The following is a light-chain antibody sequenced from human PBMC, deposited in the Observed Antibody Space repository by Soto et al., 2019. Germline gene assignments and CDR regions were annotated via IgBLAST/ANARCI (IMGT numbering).Light chain of an antibody. CDR1: QAISNN. CDR2: AAS. CDR3: QKYNHAPT. Sequence: DIQMTQSPSSLSASVGARSPIPCRASQAISNNLAWYQQKPGKVPELLIYAASTLQSGVPSRFSGSGSGTDFTLTISSLQPEDVATYYCQKYNHAPTFGGGTKVEIK. J-gene: IGKJ4*01. V-gene: IGKV1-27*01.